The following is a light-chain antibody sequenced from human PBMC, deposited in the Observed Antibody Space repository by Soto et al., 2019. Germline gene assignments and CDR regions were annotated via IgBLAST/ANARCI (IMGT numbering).Light chain of an antibody. V-gene: IGKV1-39*01. Sequence: DIQMTQSPSSLSASVGDRVTITCRASQSISSYLNWYQQKPGKASKLLIYAASSLQSGVPSRFSGSGSGTDFTLTISSLQPEDFATYYCQQSYSTPVLTFGGGTKVEIK. CDR2: AAS. J-gene: IGKJ4*01. CDR3: QQSYSTPVLT. CDR1: QSISSY.